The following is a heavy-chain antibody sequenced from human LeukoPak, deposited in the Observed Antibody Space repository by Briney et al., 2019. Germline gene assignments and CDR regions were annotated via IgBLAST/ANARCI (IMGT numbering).Heavy chain of an antibody. CDR3: AKDKSWKLHLSDY. Sequence: GGSLRLSCVGSGFTFSNYGMHWVRQAPGKGLEWVAFISYDGSNKKYADSLKGRFTISRDIARNTLSLQMNSLRAEDTAVYYCAKDKSWKLHLSDYWGQGALVTVSS. D-gene: IGHD1-1*01. V-gene: IGHV3-30*18. CDR2: ISYDGSNK. J-gene: IGHJ4*02. CDR1: GFTFSNYG.